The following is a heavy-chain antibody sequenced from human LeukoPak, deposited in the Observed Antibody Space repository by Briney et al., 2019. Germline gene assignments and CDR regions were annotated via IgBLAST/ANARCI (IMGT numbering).Heavy chain of an antibody. D-gene: IGHD3-9*01. CDR2: TYYRSKWYI. J-gene: IGHJ6*02. CDR3: ARDRDDILTGYFYGMDV. V-gene: IGHV6-1*01. Sequence: SQTLSLTCAISGDSVSSNNAAWDWIRQSPSRGLEWLGRTYYRSKWYIDYAVSVKSRITINPDTSKNQFSLQLNSVTPEDTAVYYRARDRDDILTGYFYGMDVWGQGTTVTVSS. CDR1: GDSVSSNNAA.